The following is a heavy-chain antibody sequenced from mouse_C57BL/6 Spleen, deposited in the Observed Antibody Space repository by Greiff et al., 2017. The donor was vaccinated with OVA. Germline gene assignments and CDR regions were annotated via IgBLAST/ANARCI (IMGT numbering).Heavy chain of an antibody. D-gene: IGHD1-1*01. J-gene: IGHJ4*01. CDR3: ARGDYGRYAMDY. CDR1: GYTFTSYW. V-gene: IGHV1-52*01. CDR2: IDPSDSET. Sequence: VQLQQPGAELVRPGSSVKLSCKASGYTFTSYWLHWVKQRPIQGLEWIGNIDPSDSETHYNQKFKDKATLTVDKSSSTAYMQRSSLTSEDSAVYYCARGDYGRYAMDYWGQGTSVTVSS.